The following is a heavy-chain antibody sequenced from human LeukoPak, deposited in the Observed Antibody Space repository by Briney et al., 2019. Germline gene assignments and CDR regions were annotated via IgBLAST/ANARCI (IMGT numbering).Heavy chain of an antibody. V-gene: IGHV4-59*01. CDR2: IYYSGST. D-gene: IGHD1-26*01. CDR1: SGSISSYY. Sequence: PSETLPLTCTVSSGSISSYYWSWIRQPPGKGLEWIGYIYYSGSTNYNPSLKSRVTMSVDTSKNQFSLKLSSVTAADTAVYYCARAVTGTYGLFQHWGQGTLVTVSS. J-gene: IGHJ1*01. CDR3: ARAVTGTYGLFQH.